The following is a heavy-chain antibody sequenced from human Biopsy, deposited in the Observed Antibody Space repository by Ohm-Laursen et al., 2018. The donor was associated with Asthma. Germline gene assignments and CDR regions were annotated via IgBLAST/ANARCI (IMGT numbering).Heavy chain of an antibody. CDR1: GYTFTSYG. V-gene: IGHV1-18*04. CDR3: ARAGALIVGATMGY. CDR2: ISAYNGNT. J-gene: IGHJ4*02. D-gene: IGHD1-26*01. Sequence: ASVKVSCKASGYTFTSYGTSWVRQAPGQGLEWMGWISAYNGNTNYAQKFQGRVTITAGESTSTVYMELSSLRSEDTAVYYCARAGALIVGATMGYWGQGTLVTVSS.